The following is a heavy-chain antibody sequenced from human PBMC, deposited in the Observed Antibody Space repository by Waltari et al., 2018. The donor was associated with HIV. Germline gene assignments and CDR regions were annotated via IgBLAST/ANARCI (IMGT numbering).Heavy chain of an antibody. CDR1: GFTFRNFG. D-gene: IGHD2-15*01. J-gene: IGHJ4*02. CDR3: ARDPFVGMVVAYYFDY. Sequence: EVQVVESGGGLVQPGGSLRLSCTASGFTFRNFGMTWVRQAPGKGLEWISYISSSRSTIYADSVKGRFTISRDNAKNSLYLQMNSLRAEDTAVYYCARDPFVGMVVAYYFDYWGQGTVVTVSS. CDR2: ISSSRSTI. V-gene: IGHV3-48*04.